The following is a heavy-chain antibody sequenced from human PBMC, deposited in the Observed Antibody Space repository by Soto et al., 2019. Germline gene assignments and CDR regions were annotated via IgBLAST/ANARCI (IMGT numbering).Heavy chain of an antibody. D-gene: IGHD3-10*01. CDR3: ARGSYHNSGGMEV. V-gene: IGHV3-33*01. CDR2: IWYDGSNK. J-gene: IGHJ6*02. Sequence: QVQLVESGGGVVQPGRSLRLSCAASGFAFNTFGMHWVRQAPGKGLEWVAIIWYDGSNKYYADSVKGRFSISRDNSKNTLYLQMNSLRGEDTAMYYCARGSYHNSGGMEVWGQGTTVTVSS. CDR1: GFAFNTFG.